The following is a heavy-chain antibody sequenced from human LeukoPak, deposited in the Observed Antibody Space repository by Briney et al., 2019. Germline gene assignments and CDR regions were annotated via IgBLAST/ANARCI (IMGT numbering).Heavy chain of an antibody. J-gene: IGHJ3*02. CDR1: GLTFSNYW. CDR2: ISGSGGST. V-gene: IGHV3-23*01. D-gene: IGHD4-17*01. CDR3: AKSKDYGDAADAFDI. Sequence: SGGSLRLSCAAPGLTFSNYWMSWVRQAPGKGLEWVSAISGSGGSTYYADSVKGRFTISRDNSKNTLYLQMNSLRAEDTAVYYCAKSKDYGDAADAFDIWGQGTMVTVSS.